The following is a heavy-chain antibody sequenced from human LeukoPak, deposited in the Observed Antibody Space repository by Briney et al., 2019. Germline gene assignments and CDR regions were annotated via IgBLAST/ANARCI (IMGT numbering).Heavy chain of an antibody. V-gene: IGHV4-59*08. CDR3: VAMLTDYYYGMDA. D-gene: IGHD5-18*01. CDR1: GGSISSYY. J-gene: IGHJ6*02. Sequence: KPSETLSLTCTVSGGSISSYYWSWIRQPPGKGLEWIGYIYYSGSTNYNPSLKSRVTISVDTSKNQFSLKLSSVTAADTAVYYCVAMLTDYYYGMDAGAQGPTVPVSS. CDR2: IYYSGST.